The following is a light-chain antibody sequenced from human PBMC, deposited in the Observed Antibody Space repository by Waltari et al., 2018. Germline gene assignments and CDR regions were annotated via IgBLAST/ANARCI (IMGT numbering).Light chain of an antibody. Sequence: SCRASQSFHNYLAWYQQKPGQAPRLLIYDVSNKATDIPARFSGSGFATDFTLTISSLEPDDFAVYYCQQRRAWPLTFGGGTKVEIK. CDR2: DVS. V-gene: IGKV3-11*01. J-gene: IGKJ4*01. CDR3: QQRRAWPLT. CDR1: QSFHNY.